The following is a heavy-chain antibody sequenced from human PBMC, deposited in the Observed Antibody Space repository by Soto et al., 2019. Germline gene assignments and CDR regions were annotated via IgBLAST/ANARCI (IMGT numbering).Heavy chain of an antibody. D-gene: IGHD6-25*01. CDR2: IYYSGST. V-gene: IGHV4-31*03. J-gene: IGHJ4*02. CDR1: GGSISSGGYY. CDR3: ARSGSVSYYFDY. Sequence: QVQLQESGPGLVKPSQTLSLTCTVSGGSISSGGYYWIWIRQHPGKGLEWIVYIYYSGSTYYNPSLKSRVTISVDPSKNQFSLKLSSVTAADTAVYYCARSGSVSYYFDYWGQGTLVTVSS.